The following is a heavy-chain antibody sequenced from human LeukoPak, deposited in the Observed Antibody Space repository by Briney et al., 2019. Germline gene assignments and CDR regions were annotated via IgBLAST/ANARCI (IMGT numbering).Heavy chain of an antibody. CDR1: GFTFSSYS. Sequence: PGGSLRLSCAASGFTFSSYSMNWVRQAPGKGLEWVSAISSSSSYIYFADSVKGRFTISRDNAKNSLYLQMNSLRAEDTAVYYCATDSLDYYDSRGYAYYYYMDVWGKGTTVTVSS. D-gene: IGHD3-22*01. CDR3: ATDSLDYYDSRGYAYYYYMDV. V-gene: IGHV3-21*01. CDR2: ISSSSSYI. J-gene: IGHJ6*03.